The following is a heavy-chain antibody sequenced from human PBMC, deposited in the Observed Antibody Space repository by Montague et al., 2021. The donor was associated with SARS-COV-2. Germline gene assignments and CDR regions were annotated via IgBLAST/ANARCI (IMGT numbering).Heavy chain of an antibody. J-gene: IGHJ3*02. Sequence: SLRLSCAASGFTFSSYGMHWVRQAPGKGLEWVAVIWYDGSNKYYADSVKGRFTISRDNSKNTLYLQMNSLRAEDTAVYYCARDQSRKFFRLEPWYSGSYYGHAFDIWDQGTMVTVSS. CDR3: ARDQSRKFFRLEPWYSGSYYGHAFDI. CDR2: IWYDGSNK. CDR1: GFTFSSYG. D-gene: IGHD1-26*01. V-gene: IGHV3-33*01.